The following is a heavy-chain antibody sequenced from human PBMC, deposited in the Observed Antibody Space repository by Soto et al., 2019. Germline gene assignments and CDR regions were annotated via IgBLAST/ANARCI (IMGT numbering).Heavy chain of an antibody. CDR2: ISGSGGST. Sequence: EVQLLESGGGLVQPGGSLRLSCAASGFTFSSYAMSWVRQAPGKGLEWVSAISGSGGSTYYADSVKGRFTISRDNSKNTLYLQMNSLRAEDTAVYYCAKVYYDILTGYYSQDYYYYMDVWGKGTTVTVSS. CDR3: AKVYYDILTGYYSQDYYYYMDV. J-gene: IGHJ6*03. CDR1: GFTFSSYA. V-gene: IGHV3-23*01. D-gene: IGHD3-9*01.